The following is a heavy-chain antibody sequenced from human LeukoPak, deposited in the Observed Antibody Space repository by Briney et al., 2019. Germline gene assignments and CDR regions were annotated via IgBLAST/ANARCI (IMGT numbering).Heavy chain of an antibody. CDR1: GDSVNSDYFY. CDR2: IYYSGST. D-gene: IGHD1-14*01. V-gene: IGHV4-61*01. Sequence: SETLSLTCTVSGDSVNSDYFYWTWIRQPPGKGLEWIGYIYYSGSTNYNPSLKSRVTISVDTSKNQFSLKLSSVTAADTAVYYCARAVFEYYFDYWGQGTLVTVSS. CDR3: ARAVFEYYFDY. J-gene: IGHJ4*02.